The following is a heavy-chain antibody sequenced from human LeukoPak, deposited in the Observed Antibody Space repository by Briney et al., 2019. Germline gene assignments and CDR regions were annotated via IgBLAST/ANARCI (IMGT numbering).Heavy chain of an antibody. Sequence: SVKVSCKASGGTFSSYAISWVRQAPGQGLEWMGGIIPIFGTANYAQKFQGRVTITTDESTSTAYMELSSLRSEDTAVYYCARAYCSSTSCYRDAFDIWGQGTMVTVSS. J-gene: IGHJ3*02. V-gene: IGHV1-69*05. D-gene: IGHD2-2*02. CDR3: ARAYCSSTSCYRDAFDI. CDR2: IIPIFGTA. CDR1: GGTFSSYA.